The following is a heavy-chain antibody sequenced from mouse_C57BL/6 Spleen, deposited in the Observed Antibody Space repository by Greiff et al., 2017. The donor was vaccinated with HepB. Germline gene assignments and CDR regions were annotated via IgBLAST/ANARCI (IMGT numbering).Heavy chain of an antibody. CDR1: GYTFTSYD. V-gene: IGHV1-85*01. CDR3: ARGDGYYGSRGENWYFDV. CDR2: IYPRDGST. Sequence: QVQLQQSGPELVKPGASVKLSCKASGYTFTSYDINWVKQRPGQGLEWIGWIYPRDGSTKYNEKFKGKATLTVDTSSSTAYMELHSLTSEDSAVYFCARGDGYYGSRGENWYFDVWGTGTTVTVSS. J-gene: IGHJ1*03. D-gene: IGHD1-1*01.